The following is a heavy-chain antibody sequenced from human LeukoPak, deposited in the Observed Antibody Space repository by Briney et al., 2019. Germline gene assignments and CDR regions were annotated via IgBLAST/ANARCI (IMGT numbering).Heavy chain of an antibody. CDR2: ISYDGSNK. J-gene: IGHJ3*02. D-gene: IGHD3-10*01. CDR1: GFTFSSYG. V-gene: IGHV3-30*18. Sequence: PGRSVRLSCAASGFTFSSYGMHWVRQAPGKGLDWVAVISYDGSNKYYVDSVKGRFTISRDNSKNMLYLQTNSLRAEDTAVYYCAKNELLWFGEFDAFDIWGQGTMVTLSS. CDR3: AKNELLWFGEFDAFDI.